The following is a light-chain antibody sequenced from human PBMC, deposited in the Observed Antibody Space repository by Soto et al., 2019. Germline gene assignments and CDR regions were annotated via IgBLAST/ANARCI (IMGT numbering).Light chain of an antibody. CDR2: GAS. J-gene: IGKJ1*01. CDR3: QQYDNWPQT. CDR1: QSVSNY. Sequence: IVMTQSPATLSVSAAERFTPSCRASQSVSNYLAWYQQKPGQAPRLLMYGASTRATGIPGRFSGSGSGTEFTLTISSLQSEDSAVYSCQQYDNWPQTFGQGTKVDIK. V-gene: IGKV3-15*01.